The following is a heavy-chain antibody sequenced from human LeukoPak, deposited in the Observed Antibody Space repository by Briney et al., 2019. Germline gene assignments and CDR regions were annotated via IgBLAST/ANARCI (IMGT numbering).Heavy chain of an antibody. CDR3: ARDSVLRYFDWLFPYYMDV. CDR2: ISTSGSTI. J-gene: IGHJ6*03. V-gene: IGHV3-11*01. Sequence: PGGSLRLSCAASGFTFSDYYMSWIRPAPGKGLEWVSYISTSGSTIYYADSVKGRFTISRDNAKNSLYLQMNSLRAEDTAVYYCARDSVLRYFDWLFPYYMDVWGKGTTVTISS. CDR1: GFTFSDYY. D-gene: IGHD3-9*01.